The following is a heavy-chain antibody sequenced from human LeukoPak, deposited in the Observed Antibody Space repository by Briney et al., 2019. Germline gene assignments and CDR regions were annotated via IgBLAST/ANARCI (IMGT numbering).Heavy chain of an antibody. Sequence: SETLSLTCAVYGGSFSGYYWSWIRQPPGKGLEWIGEINHSGSTNYNPSLKSRVTISVDTSKNQFSLKLSSVTAADTAVYYCARHAGYMITFDVYFDYWGQGTLVTVSS. CDR1: GGSFSGYY. D-gene: IGHD3-16*01. CDR3: ARHAGYMITFDVYFDY. V-gene: IGHV4-34*01. J-gene: IGHJ4*02. CDR2: INHSGST.